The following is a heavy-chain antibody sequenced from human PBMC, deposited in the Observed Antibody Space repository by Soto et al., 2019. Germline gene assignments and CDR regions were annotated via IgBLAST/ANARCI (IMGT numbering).Heavy chain of an antibody. CDR1: GGSISSGNW. CDR2: IFYRGTT. V-gene: IGHV4-4*02. CDR3: ARKNGGGGYFDY. Sequence: SETLSLTCAVSGGSISSGNWWSWVRQSPGKGLEWIGEIFYRGTTNYSPSLRSRVTISLDRSNNHFSLKLNSVTAADTAVYYCARKNGGGGYFDYWGQGTLVTVSS. J-gene: IGHJ4*02. D-gene: IGHD2-8*01.